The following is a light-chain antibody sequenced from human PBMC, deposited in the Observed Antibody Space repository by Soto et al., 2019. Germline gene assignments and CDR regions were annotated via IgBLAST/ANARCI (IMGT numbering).Light chain of an antibody. CDR3: QQYDRSPWT. Sequence: EIVLTQSPGTLSLSPGERATLSCRASQSVSSSYLAWHQQKPGQAPRLLIYGASSRATGIPDRFSGSGSGTDFTLTISGLEPEDFAVYYCQQYDRSPWTFGQGTKVEIK. CDR1: QSVSSSY. J-gene: IGKJ1*01. CDR2: GAS. V-gene: IGKV3-20*01.